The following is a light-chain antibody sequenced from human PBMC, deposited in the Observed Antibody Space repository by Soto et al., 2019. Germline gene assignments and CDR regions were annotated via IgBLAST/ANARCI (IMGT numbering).Light chain of an antibody. Sequence: DIQMTQSPSSLSASVGDRLTITCRASQSISSYLNWYQQKPGKAPKLLIYTASSLQSGVPSRFSGSGSGTDFTRTISSLQPEDFATYFYQQSYSTPYTFGQGTKLEIK. V-gene: IGKV1-39*01. J-gene: IGKJ2*01. CDR1: QSISSY. CDR2: TAS. CDR3: QQSYSTPYT.